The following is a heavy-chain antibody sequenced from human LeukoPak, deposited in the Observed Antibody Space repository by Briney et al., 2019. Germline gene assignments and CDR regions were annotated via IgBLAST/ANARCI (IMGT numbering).Heavy chain of an antibody. CDR3: ARRLLWFGELTSFDY. V-gene: IGHV4-34*01. Sequence: SETLSLTCAVYGGSFSGYYWSWIRQPPGKGLEWIGEINHSGSTNYNPSLKSRVTISVDTSKNQFSLKLSSVTAADTAVYYCARRLLWFGELTSFDYWGQGTLVTVSS. CDR2: INHSGST. CDR1: GGSFSGYY. D-gene: IGHD3-10*01. J-gene: IGHJ4*02.